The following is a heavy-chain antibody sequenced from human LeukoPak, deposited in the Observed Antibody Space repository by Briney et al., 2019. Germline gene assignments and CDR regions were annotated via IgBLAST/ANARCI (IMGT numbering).Heavy chain of an antibody. Sequence: SETLSLTCTVSGGSIRSGGYYWSWIRQHPGKGLEWIGYIYYSGNAYYNPSLKSRVTISVDTSKNQFSLKLSSVTAADTAVYYCARATMEYGYYYDFDYWGQGTLVTVSS. J-gene: IGHJ4*02. CDR1: GGSIRSGGYY. CDR2: IYYSGNA. D-gene: IGHD3-22*01. V-gene: IGHV4-31*03. CDR3: ARATMEYGYYYDFDY.